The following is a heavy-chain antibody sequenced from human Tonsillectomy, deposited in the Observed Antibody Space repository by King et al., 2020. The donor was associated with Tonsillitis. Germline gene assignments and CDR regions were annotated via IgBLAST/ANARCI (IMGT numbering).Heavy chain of an antibody. D-gene: IGHD3-22*01. V-gene: IGHV3-21*01. J-gene: IGHJ3*01. CDR3: ARVGRYYDSSGYLRAFDV. Sequence: VQLVESGGGLVKPGGSLRLSCAASGFTLSRYSMNWVRQAPGKGLEWVSFISSSTTFIYYADSVKGRFTISRDDAKNSLYLQMSSLRAEDTAVYYCARVGRYYDSSGYLRAFDVWGQGTMVTVSS. CDR1: GFTLSRYS. CDR2: ISSSTTFI.